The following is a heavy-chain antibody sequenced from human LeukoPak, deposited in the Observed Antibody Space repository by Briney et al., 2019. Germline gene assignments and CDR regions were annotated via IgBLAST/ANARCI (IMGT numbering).Heavy chain of an antibody. J-gene: IGHJ6*02. Sequence: GGSLRLSCAASGLTFSNYDMHWVRQATGKGLEWVSAIGTAGDTYYPGSVKGRLTISREYAKNSLYLQMNSLRAGDTAVYYCARGPATVTASYYYYGMDVWGQGTTVTVSS. D-gene: IGHD4-17*01. CDR1: GLTFSNYD. V-gene: IGHV3-13*01. CDR2: IGTAGDT. CDR3: ARGPATVTASYYYYGMDV.